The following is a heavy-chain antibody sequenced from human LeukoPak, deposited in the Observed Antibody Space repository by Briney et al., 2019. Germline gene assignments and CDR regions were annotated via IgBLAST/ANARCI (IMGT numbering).Heavy chain of an antibody. V-gene: IGHV1-3*01. CDR3: ARDRGDGYNYEGLDF. J-gene: IGHJ4*02. Sequence: GAPVKCFCQTSGYTFTNYSIHWGRQVPGQRVEWVGWINAGYGNTKYSQKFQGRVTLTSDTSANTAYMDLSSLKSEDTAVYYCARDRGDGYNYEGLDFWGQGTLVTVSS. CDR1: GYTFTNYS. D-gene: IGHD5-24*01. CDR2: INAGYGNT.